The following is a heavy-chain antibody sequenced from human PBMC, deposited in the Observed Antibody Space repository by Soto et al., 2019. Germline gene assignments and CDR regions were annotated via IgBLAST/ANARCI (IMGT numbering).Heavy chain of an antibody. CDR1: GGTFSSYA. J-gene: IGHJ6*02. V-gene: IGHV1-69*01. D-gene: IGHD2-2*03. CDR2: IIPIFGTA. CDR3: ARGPLDIVVVPAAGLDNYYYYGMDV. Sequence: QVQLVQSGAEVKKPGSSVKVSCKASGGTFSSYAISWVRQAPGQGLEWMGGIIPIFGTANYAQKFQGRVTITADESTSTAYMELSSLRSEDMAVYYCARGPLDIVVVPAAGLDNYYYYGMDVWGQGTTVTVSS.